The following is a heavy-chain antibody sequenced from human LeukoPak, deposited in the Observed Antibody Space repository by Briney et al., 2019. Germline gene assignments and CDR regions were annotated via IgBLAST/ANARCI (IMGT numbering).Heavy chain of an antibody. V-gene: IGHV3-23*01. CDR3: AKDRVPDGVWSFDY. D-gene: IGHD2-8*02. Sequence: PGGSLRLSCAASGFTFGTYTMNWVRQAPGEGLQWVSGVGQDGRSTHYADSVKGRFTISRDNSKNTLYLQMSSLRAEDTAVYYCAKDRVPDGVWSFDYWGQGSLVIVSS. CDR2: VGQDGRST. J-gene: IGHJ4*02. CDR1: GFTFGTYT.